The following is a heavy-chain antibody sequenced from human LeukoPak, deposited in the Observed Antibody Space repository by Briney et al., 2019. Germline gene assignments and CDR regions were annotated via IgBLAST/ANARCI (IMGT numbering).Heavy chain of an antibody. CDR2: IIPIFGTA. CDR1: GDTFSSYI. V-gene: IGHV1-69*13. Sequence: GASVKVSCKASGDTFSSYIISWVRQAPGQGLEWMGGIIPIFGTANYAQKFQGRVTITADESTSTAYMELNSLRSEDTAMYYCAREDGNYLRYFDYWGQGTLVTVSS. CDR3: AREDGNYLRYFDY. J-gene: IGHJ4*02. D-gene: IGHD1-26*01.